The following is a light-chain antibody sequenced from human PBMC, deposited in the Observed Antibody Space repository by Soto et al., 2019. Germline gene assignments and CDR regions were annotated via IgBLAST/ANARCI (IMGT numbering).Light chain of an antibody. J-gene: IGLJ2*01. Sequence: SYELTQPPSVSVAPGQTARITCGGNNIGSKNVHWYQQKPGQAPALVVYDDRGRPSGIPERLSGSNSGNTATLTISRVEAGDEADYYCQVWHSSSDHVVFGGGTKLTVL. CDR3: QVWHSSSDHVV. CDR1: NIGSKN. CDR2: DDR. V-gene: IGLV3-21*02.